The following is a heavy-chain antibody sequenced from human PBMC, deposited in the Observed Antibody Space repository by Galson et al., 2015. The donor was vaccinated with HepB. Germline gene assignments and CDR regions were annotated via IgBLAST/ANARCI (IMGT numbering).Heavy chain of an antibody. D-gene: IGHD2/OR15-2a*01. CDR2: MNPNSGYT. CDR1: GYTFTSYD. CDR3: ARGLYYDSTTYYVDY. V-gene: IGHV1-8*01. J-gene: IGHJ4*02. Sequence: SVKVSCKASGYTFTSYDINWVRQATGQGLEWVGWMNPNSGYTGFAQKFQGRVTMTRNTSISTAYMELSSLRSEDTAVYFCARGLYYDSTTYYVDYWGQGTLVTVSS.